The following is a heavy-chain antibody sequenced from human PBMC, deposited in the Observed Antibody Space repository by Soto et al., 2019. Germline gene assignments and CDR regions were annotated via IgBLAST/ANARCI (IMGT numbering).Heavy chain of an antibody. D-gene: IGHD2-21*02. CDR1: GFTFSTYS. J-gene: IGHJ5*02. V-gene: IGHV3-30-3*02. Sequence: QVQLVESGGGVVQRGESLRLSCAASGFTFSTYSMNWVRQSPGKGLEWVAVISYDGNRIYYADSVKGRFTISRDNAKNTMFLQMSGLRHEDTAIYYCARGLVVTAKGWFDLWGQGTQVTVSS. CDR2: ISYDGNRI. CDR3: ARGLVVTAKGWFDL.